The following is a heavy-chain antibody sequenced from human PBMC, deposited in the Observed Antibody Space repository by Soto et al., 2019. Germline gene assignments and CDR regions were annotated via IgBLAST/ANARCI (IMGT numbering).Heavy chain of an antibody. V-gene: IGHV4-4*02. D-gene: IGHD6-19*01. CDR2: IYHSGST. Sequence: PSDTLSLTCAVSSGSISSSNWWSWVRQPPGKGLEWIGEIYHSGSTNYNPSLKSRVTISVDKSKNQLSLKLSSVTAADTAVYYCARGRREQWLVLDYYYYMEVWGKGTTVTVSS. CDR3: ARGRREQWLVLDYYYYMEV. J-gene: IGHJ6*03. CDR1: SGSISSSNW.